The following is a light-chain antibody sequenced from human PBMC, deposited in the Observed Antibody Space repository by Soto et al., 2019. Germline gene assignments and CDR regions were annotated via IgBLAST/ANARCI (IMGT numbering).Light chain of an antibody. CDR1: SSDVGGYNY. CDR3: SSYTSSTTLYV. V-gene: IGLV2-14*01. J-gene: IGLJ1*01. Sequence: QSALTQPASVSGSPGQPITIPCTGTSSDVGGYNYVSWYQQHPGKVPKLMIYEVSNRPSGVSNRFSGSKSGNTASLTISGLQAEDEADYYCSSYTSSTTLYVFGTGTKVTVL. CDR2: EVS.